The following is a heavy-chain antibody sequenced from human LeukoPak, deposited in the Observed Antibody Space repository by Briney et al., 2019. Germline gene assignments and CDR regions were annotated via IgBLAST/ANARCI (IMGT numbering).Heavy chain of an antibody. CDR2: IYYSGST. V-gene: IGHV4-39*07. D-gene: IGHD3-22*01. J-gene: IGHJ4*02. Sequence: SETLSLTCTVSGGSLTSTSYYWGWIRQPPGKGLEWIGNIYYSGSTYYNPSLKSRVTISLDTSKNQFSLKLSSVTAADTAVYYCARAPTLYDSGGFYEGNSFDYWGQGTLVTVSS. CDR1: GGSLTSTSYY. CDR3: ARAPTLYDSGGFYEGNSFDY.